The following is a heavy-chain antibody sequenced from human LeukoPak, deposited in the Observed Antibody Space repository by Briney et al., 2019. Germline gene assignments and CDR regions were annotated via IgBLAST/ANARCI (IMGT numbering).Heavy chain of an antibody. D-gene: IGHD3-10*01. CDR3: ARGGNRFGGFYFDY. Sequence: SETLSLTCTVSADSLSSGGHYWAWIRQLPGKGLESIGFIHHSGSSRHNPFLKDRVAISVDASRKQFALRLSSVTAADTAIYYCARGGNRFGGFYFDYWGQGIQVIVSS. CDR2: IHHSGSS. J-gene: IGHJ4*02. CDR1: ADSLSSGGHY. V-gene: IGHV4-31*03.